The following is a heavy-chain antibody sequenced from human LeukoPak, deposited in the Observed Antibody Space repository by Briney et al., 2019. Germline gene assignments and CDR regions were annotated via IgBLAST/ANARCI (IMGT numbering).Heavy chain of an antibody. V-gene: IGHV4-30-4*08. CDR3: ARVGVTAMAMYYFDY. CDR1: VGSFSSGDYY. D-gene: IGHD5-18*01. J-gene: IGHJ4*02. CDR2: IYYSGST. Sequence: PSETLSLTCTVSVGSFSSGDYYWRWIRQPPGKGLVWFGYIYYSGSTYYNPSLKSRVTISVDTSKNQFSLKLSSVTAADTAVYYCARVGVTAMAMYYFDYWGQGTLVTVSS.